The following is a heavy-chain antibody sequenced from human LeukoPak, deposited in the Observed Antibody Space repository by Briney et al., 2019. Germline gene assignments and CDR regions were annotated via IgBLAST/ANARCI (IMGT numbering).Heavy chain of an antibody. J-gene: IGHJ4*02. D-gene: IGHD3-22*01. Sequence: SETLSLTCTVSGGSISSYYWSWIRQPPGKGLEWIGYIYYSGSTNYNPSLKSRATISVDTSKNQFSLKLSSVTAADTAVYYCARGKYYDSSGYYFDYWGQGTLVTVSS. CDR1: GGSISSYY. CDR3: ARGKYYDSSGYYFDY. V-gene: IGHV4-59*01. CDR2: IYYSGST.